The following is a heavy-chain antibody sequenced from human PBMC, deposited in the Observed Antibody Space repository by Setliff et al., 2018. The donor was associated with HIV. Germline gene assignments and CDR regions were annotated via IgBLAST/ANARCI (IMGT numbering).Heavy chain of an antibody. J-gene: IGHJ5*02. CDR1: GGSLSSGYYY. CDR3: ARIGSGWSVGWFDP. D-gene: IGHD6-13*01. CDR2: IYSSGST. Sequence: SETLSLTCTVSGGSLSSGYYYWSWVRQPAGKGLEWIGRIYSSGSTNYNPSLKSRVTISVDTSKNQFSLKLSSVTAADTAVYYCARIGSGWSVGWFDPWGQGTLVTVSS. V-gene: IGHV4-61*02.